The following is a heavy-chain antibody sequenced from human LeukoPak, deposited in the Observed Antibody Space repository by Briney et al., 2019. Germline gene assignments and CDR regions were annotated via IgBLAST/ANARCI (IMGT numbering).Heavy chain of an antibody. CDR3: AKDLGSSWTNMKLVRPVWFDP. J-gene: IGHJ5*02. D-gene: IGHD6-13*01. V-gene: IGHV3-23*01. CDR1: GFTFSSSA. Sequence: GGSLRLSCAASGFTFSSSAMSWVRQAPGKGLEWVSSISGSGGSPYYADSVKGRFTISRDNSKNTLYLQMNSLRAEDTAVYYCAKDLGSSWTNMKLVRPVWFDPWGQGTLVTVSS. CDR2: ISGSGGSP.